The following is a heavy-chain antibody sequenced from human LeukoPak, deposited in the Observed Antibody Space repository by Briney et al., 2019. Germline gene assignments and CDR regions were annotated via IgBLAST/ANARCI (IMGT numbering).Heavy chain of an antibody. CDR2: ISTNGGSI. Sequence: LTGGSLRLSCAASGFTFSAFWMHWVRQAPGKGLEYVSGISTNGGSIYYADSVKGRFSISRDNSKNTLYFQMRSLRAEDTAVYYCVKIFQGVDWGQGTLVTVSS. J-gene: IGHJ4*02. CDR3: VKIFQGVD. V-gene: IGHV3-64D*06. D-gene: IGHD2-15*01. CDR1: GFTFSAFW.